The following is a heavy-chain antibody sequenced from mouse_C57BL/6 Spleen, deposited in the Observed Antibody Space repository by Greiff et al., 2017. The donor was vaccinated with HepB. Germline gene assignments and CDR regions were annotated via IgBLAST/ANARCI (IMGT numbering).Heavy chain of an antibody. Sequence: VQLQQSGTELVKPGASVKLSCKASGYTFTSYWMHWVKQRPGQGLEWIGNINPSNGGTNYNEKFKSKATLTVDKSSSTAYMQLSSLTSEDSAVYYWARDGQYGSSPDWFAYWGQGTLVTVSA. CDR1: GYTFTSYW. CDR2: INPSNGGT. CDR3: ARDGQYGSSPDWFAY. D-gene: IGHD1-1*01. J-gene: IGHJ3*01. V-gene: IGHV1-53*01.